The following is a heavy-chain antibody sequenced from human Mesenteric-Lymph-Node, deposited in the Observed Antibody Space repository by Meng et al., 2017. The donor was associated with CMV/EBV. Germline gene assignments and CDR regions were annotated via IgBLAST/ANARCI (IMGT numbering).Heavy chain of an antibody. Sequence: QITLRESSPTLVKPTQTLTLTCTFSGCSLSTYGVGIDWIRQHPGKALEWLALIYWDDDKRYNPSLKSRRSITKDTSKNPVVLTMTNMDPVDTATYYCAHRGGSGSYRQWGQVTLVTVSS. CDR3: AHRGGSGSYRQ. V-gene: IGHV2-5*02. D-gene: IGHD3-10*01. CDR1: GCSLSTYGVG. J-gene: IGHJ1*01. CDR2: IYWDDDK.